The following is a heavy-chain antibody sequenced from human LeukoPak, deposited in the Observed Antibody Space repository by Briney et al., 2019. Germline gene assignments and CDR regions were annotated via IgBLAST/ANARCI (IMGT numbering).Heavy chain of an antibody. V-gene: IGHV3-48*03. CDR3: ARSGDYYDSSGYYYSPFDY. CDR1: GFTFSSYE. CDR2: ISSSGSTI. J-gene: IGHJ4*02. D-gene: IGHD3-22*01. Sequence: GGSLRLSCAASGFTFSSYEMNWVRQAPGKGLEWVSYISSSGSTIYYADSVKGRFTISRDNAKNSLYLQMNSLRAEDTAVYYCARSGDYYDSSGYYYSPFDYWGQGTLVPVSS.